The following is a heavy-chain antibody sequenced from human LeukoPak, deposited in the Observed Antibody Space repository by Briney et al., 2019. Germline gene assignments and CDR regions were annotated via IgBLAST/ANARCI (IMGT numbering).Heavy chain of an antibody. V-gene: IGHV7-4-1*02. CDR2: INTNTGNP. CDR1: GYAFTKHA. D-gene: IGHD6-6*01. J-gene: IGHJ5*02. CDR3: AREGSIGDVIGYGWIDP. Sequence: ASVKVSCKASGYAFTKHAINWVRQAPGQGPEWMGWINTNTGNPTYAQGFTGRFVFSLDTSVSTAYLQINSLKTEDTAVYFCAREGSIGDVIGYGWIDPWGQGTLVTVSS.